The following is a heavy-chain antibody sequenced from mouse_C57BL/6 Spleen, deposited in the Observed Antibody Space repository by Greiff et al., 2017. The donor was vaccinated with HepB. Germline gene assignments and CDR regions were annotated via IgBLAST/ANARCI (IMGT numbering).Heavy chain of an antibody. V-gene: IGHV5-4*01. CDR1: GFTFSSYA. Sequence: DVQLVESGGGLVKPGGSLKLSCAASGFTFSSYAMSWVRQTPETRLEWVATISDGGSYTYYPDNVKGRFTISRDNAKNNLYLQMSHLKSEDTAMYYCARGITTVVAHYYAMDYWGQGTSVTVSS. CDR2: ISDGGSYT. CDR3: ARGITTVVAHYYAMDY. D-gene: IGHD1-1*01. J-gene: IGHJ4*01.